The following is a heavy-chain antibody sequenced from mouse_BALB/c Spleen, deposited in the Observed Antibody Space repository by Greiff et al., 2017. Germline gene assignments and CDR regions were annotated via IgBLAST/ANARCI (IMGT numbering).Heavy chain of an antibody. Sequence: EVQLVESGGGLVKPGGSLKLSCAASGFAFSSYDMSWVRQTPEKRLEWVAYISSGGGSTYYPDTVKGRFTISRDNAKNTLYLQMSSLKSEDTAMYYCARQGGYYGFDYWGQGTTLTVSS. D-gene: IGHD2-3*01. CDR3: ARQGGYYGFDY. J-gene: IGHJ2*01. CDR2: ISSGGGST. V-gene: IGHV5-12-1*01. CDR1: GFAFSSYD.